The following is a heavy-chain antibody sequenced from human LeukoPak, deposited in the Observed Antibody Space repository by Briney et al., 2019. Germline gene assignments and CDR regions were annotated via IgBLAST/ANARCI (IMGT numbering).Heavy chain of an antibody. CDR1: GFTFSSYA. Sequence: GGSLRLSCAASGFTFSSYAMSWVRQAPGKGLEWVSGISPSGDITYYADSVKGRFTISRDNSKNTVYLQMNSLRAEDTAVYYCAKRASSSWPFDYWGQGTLVTVSS. CDR2: ISPSGDIT. J-gene: IGHJ4*02. V-gene: IGHV3-23*01. CDR3: AKRASSSWPFDY. D-gene: IGHD6-13*01.